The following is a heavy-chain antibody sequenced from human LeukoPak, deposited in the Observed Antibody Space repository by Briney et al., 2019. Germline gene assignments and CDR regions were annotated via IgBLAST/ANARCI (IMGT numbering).Heavy chain of an antibody. J-gene: IGHJ4*02. CDR3: AKVKAMYGSGSYPAHY. CDR1: GFTFSSYG. Sequence: PGGSLRLSCAASGFTFSSYGMHWVRQAPGKGLEWVAFIRYDGSNKYYADSVKGRFTISRDNSKNTLYLQMNSLRAEDTAVYYCAKVKAMYGSGSYPAHYWGQGTLVTVSS. CDR2: IRYDGSNK. D-gene: IGHD3-10*01. V-gene: IGHV3-30*02.